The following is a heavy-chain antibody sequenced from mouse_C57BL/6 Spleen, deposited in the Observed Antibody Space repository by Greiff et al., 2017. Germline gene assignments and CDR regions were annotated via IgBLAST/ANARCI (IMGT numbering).Heavy chain of an antibody. CDR2: ISNGGGST. Sequence: EVMLVESGGGLVQPGGSLKLSCAASGFTFSDYYMYWVRQTPEKRLEWVAYISNGGGSTYYPDTVKGRFTITRDNAKNTLYLQMSRLRSEGTAMYYCARDGWTGRRAWFAYWGQGTLVTVSA. J-gene: IGHJ3*01. V-gene: IGHV5-12*01. D-gene: IGHD1-2*01. CDR1: GFTFSDYY. CDR3: ARDGWTGRRAWFAY.